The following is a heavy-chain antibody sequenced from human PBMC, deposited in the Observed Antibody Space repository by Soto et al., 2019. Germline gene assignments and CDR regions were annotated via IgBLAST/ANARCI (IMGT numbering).Heavy chain of an antibody. Sequence: GSLRLSCAASGFTFSSYSMNWVRQAPGKGLEWVSSISSSSSYIYYADSVKGRFTISRDNAKNSLYLQMNSLRAEDTAVYYCARLNGDYSYYFDYWGQGTLVTAPQ. CDR3: ARLNGDYSYYFDY. D-gene: IGHD4-17*01. CDR2: ISSSSSYI. CDR1: GFTFSSYS. V-gene: IGHV3-21*01. J-gene: IGHJ4*02.